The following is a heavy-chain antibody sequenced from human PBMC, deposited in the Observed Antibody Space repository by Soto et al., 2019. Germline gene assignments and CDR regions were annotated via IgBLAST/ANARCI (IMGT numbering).Heavy chain of an antibody. CDR3: ARGNHRWLQLWYFDL. D-gene: IGHD5-12*01. CDR2: IIPIFGTV. J-gene: IGHJ2*01. V-gene: IGHV1-69*12. CDR1: GGTFSNYP. Sequence: QVQLVQSGAEVKKPGSSVKVSCKAYGGTFSNYPISWVRQAPGQGLEWMGGIIPIFGTVNYAQKFQGRVTITAEESTSTAYMELSSLRSEDTAVYYCARGNHRWLQLWYFDLWGRGTLVTVSS.